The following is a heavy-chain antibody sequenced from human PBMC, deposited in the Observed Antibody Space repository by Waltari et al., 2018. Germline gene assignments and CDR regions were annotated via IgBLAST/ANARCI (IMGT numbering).Heavy chain of an antibody. V-gene: IGHV3-23*03. CDR3: AKAYCSGGSCYFDY. D-gene: IGHD2-15*01. J-gene: IGHJ4*02. CDR2: IYSGGST. Sequence: EVQLLESGGGLVQPGGSLRLSCAASGFTFSSYAMSWVRTAPGKGLEWVSVIYSGGSTYYADSVKGRFTISRDNSKNTLYLQMNSLRAEDTAVYYCAKAYCSGGSCYFDYWGQGTLVTVSS. CDR1: GFTFSSYA.